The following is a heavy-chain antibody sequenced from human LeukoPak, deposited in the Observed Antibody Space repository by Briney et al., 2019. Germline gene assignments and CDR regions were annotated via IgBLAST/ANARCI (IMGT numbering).Heavy chain of an antibody. J-gene: IGHJ6*03. CDR1: GFTFSSYG. CDR2: ISYDGSNK. Sequence: PGGSLRLSCAASGFTFSSYGMHWVRQAPGKGLEWVAVISYDGSNKYYADSVKGRFTISRDNSKNTLYLQMNSLRAEDTAVYYCAKSLLPYYYYYYMDVWGKGTTVTVSS. D-gene: IGHD2-15*01. V-gene: IGHV3-30*18. CDR3: AKSLLPYYYYYYMDV.